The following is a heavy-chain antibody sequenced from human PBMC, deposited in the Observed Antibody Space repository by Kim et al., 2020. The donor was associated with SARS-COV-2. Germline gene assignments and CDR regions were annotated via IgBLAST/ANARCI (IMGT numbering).Heavy chain of an antibody. J-gene: IGHJ4*02. CDR3: ARADPSSGWYGGIDY. Sequence: SETLSLTCTVSGGSISSSSYYWGWIRQPPGKGLEWIGSIYYSGSTYYNPSLKSRVTISVDTSKNQFSLKLSSVTAADTAVYYCARADPSSGWYGGIDYWGQGTLVTVSS. CDR2: IYYSGST. V-gene: IGHV4-39*07. D-gene: IGHD6-19*01. CDR1: GGSISSSSYY.